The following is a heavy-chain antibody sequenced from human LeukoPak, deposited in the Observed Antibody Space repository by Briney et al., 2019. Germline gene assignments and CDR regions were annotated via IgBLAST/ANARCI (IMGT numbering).Heavy chain of an antibody. J-gene: IGHJ6*04. CDR2: ISAYNGNT. CDR1: GYTFTSYG. D-gene: IGHD3-22*01. V-gene: IGHV1-18*01. CDR3: ARDFSYDSNLFSGFILDV. Sequence: GTSVKVSCKASGYTFTSYGISWVRQAPGQGLEWMGWISAYNGNTNYAQKLQGRVTMTTDTSTSTAYMELRSLRSEDTAVYYCARDFSYDSNLFSGFILDVWGKGTTVTVSS.